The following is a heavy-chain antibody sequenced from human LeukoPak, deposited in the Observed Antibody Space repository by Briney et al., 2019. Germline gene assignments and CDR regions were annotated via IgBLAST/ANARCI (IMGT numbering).Heavy chain of an antibody. D-gene: IGHD3-16*01. CDR3: ARDGGSKVVY. CDR2: IYTSGST. Sequence: SETLSLTCTVSGDSISSGSYYWSWIRQPAGKGLEWIGRIYTSGSTNYIPSLKSRVTISVDTSKNQFSLKLSSVTAADTAVYYCARDGGSKVVYWGQGTLVTVSS. CDR1: GDSISSGSYY. V-gene: IGHV4-61*02. J-gene: IGHJ4*02.